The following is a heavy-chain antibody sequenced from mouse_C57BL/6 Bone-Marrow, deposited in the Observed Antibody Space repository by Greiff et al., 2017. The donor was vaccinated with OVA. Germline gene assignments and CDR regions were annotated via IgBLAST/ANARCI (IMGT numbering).Heavy chain of an antibody. V-gene: IGHV1-15*01. J-gene: IGHJ2*01. Sequence: VKLVESGAELVRPGASVTLSCKASGYTFTDYEMHWVKQTPVHGLEWIGAIDPETGGTAYNQKFKGKAILTADKSSSTAYMELRSLTSEDSAVYYCTRRGNYYGSSYVFDYWGQGTTLTVSS. CDR2: IDPETGGT. CDR1: GYTFTDYE. CDR3: TRRGNYYGSSYVFDY. D-gene: IGHD1-1*01.